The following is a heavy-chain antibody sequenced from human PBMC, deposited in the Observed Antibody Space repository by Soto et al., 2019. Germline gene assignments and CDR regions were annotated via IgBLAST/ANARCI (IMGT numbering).Heavy chain of an antibody. CDR2: IYYSGST. CDR1: GGSVSSGSYY. D-gene: IGHD3-3*01. Sequence: QVQLQESGPGLVKPSETLSLTCTVSGGSVSSGSYYWSWIRQPPGKGLEWIGYIYYSGSTNYNPSLKSRVTISVDTSKTQFSLKLSSVTAADTAVYYCARGGGIHRDYWGQGTLVTVSS. J-gene: IGHJ4*02. CDR3: ARGGGIHRDY. V-gene: IGHV4-61*01.